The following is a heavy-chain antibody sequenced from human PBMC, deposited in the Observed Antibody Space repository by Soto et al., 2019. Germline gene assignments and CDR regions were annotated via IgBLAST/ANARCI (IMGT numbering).Heavy chain of an antibody. Sequence: EMQLVESGGGLVQPGRSLRLSYAASGFTFDDYAMHWVRQAPGKGLEWVSGISWYSGSIGYADSVKGRFTISRDNAKNPLYLQMNSLRAEDTALYYCAKGGYNWNSYLHYWGQGTLVTVSS. CDR1: GFTFDDYA. J-gene: IGHJ4*02. D-gene: IGHD1-7*01. CDR3: AKGGYNWNSYLHY. CDR2: ISWYSGSI. V-gene: IGHV3-9*01.